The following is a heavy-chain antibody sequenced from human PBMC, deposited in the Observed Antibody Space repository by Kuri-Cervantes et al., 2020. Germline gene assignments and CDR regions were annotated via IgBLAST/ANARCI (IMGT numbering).Heavy chain of an antibody. V-gene: IGHV3-11*04. J-gene: IGHJ3*02. CDR2: ISSSGSTI. CDR1: GFTFSDYY. Sequence: GGSLRLSCAASGFTFSDYYMSWIRQAPGKGLEWVSYISSSGSTIYYADSVKGRFTISRDNAKNSLYLQMNSLRAEDTAVYYCAREDYGDSRTTFDIWGQGTMVTVSS. CDR3: AREDYGDSRTTFDI. D-gene: IGHD4-17*01.